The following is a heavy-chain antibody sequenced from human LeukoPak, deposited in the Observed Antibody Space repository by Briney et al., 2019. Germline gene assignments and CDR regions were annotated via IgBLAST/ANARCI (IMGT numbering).Heavy chain of an antibody. J-gene: IGHJ4*02. CDR2: IRSKAYGGTT. CDR3: TRHGPVVTPDY. D-gene: IGHD4-23*01. Sequence: PVGSLRLSCTASGFTFGDYATSWFRQAPGKGLEWVGFIRSKAYGGTTEYAASVKGRFTISRDDSKSIAYLQMNSLKTEDTAVYYCTRHGPVVTPDYWGEGTLVTVSS. V-gene: IGHV3-49*03. CDR1: GFTFGDYA.